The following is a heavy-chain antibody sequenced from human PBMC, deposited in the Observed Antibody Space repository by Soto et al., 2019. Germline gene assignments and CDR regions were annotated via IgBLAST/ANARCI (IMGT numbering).Heavy chain of an antibody. D-gene: IGHD5-12*01. V-gene: IGHV3-23*01. Sequence: EVQLLESGGGLVQPGGSLRLSCAASGFSFSSYAMSWVRQAPGKGLEWVSGISGSGATTHYADSVKGRFTIARDNSRNTLYLQMNSLRAEDAAVYYCAKDIIGNQWIYYFDYWGQGTLVTVSS. J-gene: IGHJ4*02. CDR2: ISGSGATT. CDR1: GFSFSSYA. CDR3: AKDIIGNQWIYYFDY.